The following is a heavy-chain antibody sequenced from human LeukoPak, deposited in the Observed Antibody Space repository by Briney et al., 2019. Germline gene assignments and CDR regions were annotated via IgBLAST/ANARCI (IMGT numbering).Heavy chain of an antibody. CDR2: IYPGDSDT. D-gene: IGHD3-10*01. Sequence: GESLKISCKGSGYSFTSYWIGWVRQMPGKGLEWMGIIYPGDSDTRYSPSFQGQVTISADKFISTAYLQWSSLKASDTAMYYCARQPFGESYYYYYYGMDVWGQGTTVTVSS. V-gene: IGHV5-51*01. CDR1: GYSFTSYW. J-gene: IGHJ6*02. CDR3: ARQPFGESYYYYYYGMDV.